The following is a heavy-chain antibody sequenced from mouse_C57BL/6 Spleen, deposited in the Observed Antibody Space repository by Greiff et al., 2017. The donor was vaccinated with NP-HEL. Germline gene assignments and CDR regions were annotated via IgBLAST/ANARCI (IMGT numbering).Heavy chain of an antibody. CDR2: IDPNSGGT. V-gene: IGHV1-72*01. J-gene: IGHJ4*01. CDR3: ARWVITTGFDAMDY. D-gene: IGHD1-1*01. Sequence: QVQLKQPGAELVKPGASVKLSCKASGYTFTSYWMHWVKQRPGRGLEWIGRIDPNSGGTKYNEKFKSKATLTVDKPSSTAYMQLSSLTSEDSAVYYCARWVITTGFDAMDYWGQGTSVTVSS. CDR1: GYTFTSYW.